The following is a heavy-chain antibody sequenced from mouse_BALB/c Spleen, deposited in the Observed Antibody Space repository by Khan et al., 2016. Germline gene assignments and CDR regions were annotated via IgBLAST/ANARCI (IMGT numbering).Heavy chain of an antibody. D-gene: IGHD2-4*01. Sequence: EVELVESGGGLVQPGGSLRLSCAPSGFTFTDYYMSWVRQPPGKALEWLGFIRNKANGYTTEYSASVKGRFTISRDNSQSILYLQMNTLRAEDSATYYCARDSYYDYDYYAMDYWGQGTSVTVSS. V-gene: IGHV7-3*02. J-gene: IGHJ4*01. CDR1: GFTFTDYY. CDR3: ARDSYYDYDYYAMDY. CDR2: IRNKANGYTT.